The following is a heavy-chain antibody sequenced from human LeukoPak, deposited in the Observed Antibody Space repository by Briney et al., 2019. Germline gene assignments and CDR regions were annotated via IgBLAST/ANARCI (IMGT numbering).Heavy chain of an antibody. Sequence: ASVKVSCKASGYTFTSCGISWVRQAPGQGLEWMGWISTYSGKTNYAQKYQGRVTMPTDTSTSTAYMELRSMRSDDTAVYYCARDQQWLDPARHGFDYWGQGTLVTVSS. CDR3: ARDQQWLDPARHGFDY. CDR2: ISTYSGKT. V-gene: IGHV1-18*01. D-gene: IGHD6-19*01. CDR1: GYTFTSCG. J-gene: IGHJ4*02.